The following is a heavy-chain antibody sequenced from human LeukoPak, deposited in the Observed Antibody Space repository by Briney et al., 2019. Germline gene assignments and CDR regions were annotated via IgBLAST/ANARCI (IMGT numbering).Heavy chain of an antibody. CDR2: ISSSGSTI. D-gene: IGHD2/OR15-2a*01. CDR1: GITFSDYY. J-gene: IGHJ6*03. V-gene: IGHV3-11*01. CDR3: ARHPFPPAGYYFSYYYMDV. Sequence: PGGPLTLSCAAAGITFSDYYMSWIRQAAGKGLEWVSYISSSGSTIYYADSVKGRFTISRDNAKNSLYLQMNSLRAEDTAVYYCARHPFPPAGYYFSYYYMDVWGKGTTVTVSS.